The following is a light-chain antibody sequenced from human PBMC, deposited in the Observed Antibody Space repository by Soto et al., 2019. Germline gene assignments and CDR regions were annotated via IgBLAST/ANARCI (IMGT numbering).Light chain of an antibody. CDR3: NSYGSTSTRYV. CDR1: SSDVGGYNY. CDR2: EVS. J-gene: IGLJ1*01. V-gene: IGLV2-14*01. Sequence: QSALTQPASVSGSPGQSITISCTGTSSDVGGYNYVSWYHQHPGKAPKLMIYEVSKRPSGVSNRFSGSKSGNTASLTISGLQAEDEADYFCNSYGSTSTRYVFGPGTKVTVL.